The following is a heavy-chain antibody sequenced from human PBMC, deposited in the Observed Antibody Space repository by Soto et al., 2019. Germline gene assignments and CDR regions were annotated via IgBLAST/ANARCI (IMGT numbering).Heavy chain of an antibody. CDR3: AHRRPYVSSAYPLLLDY. Sequence: QITLKESGPTLVKPTQTLTLSCTFSGFSLTNAGVAVGWIRQPPGKALEWLALMYWDDDARYSPSLRSRLTITKDTSKNLVVLTMTNMDPVDTATYYCAHRRPYVSSAYPLLLDYWGQGSLVIVSS. CDR1: GFSLTNAGVA. V-gene: IGHV2-5*02. CDR2: MYWDDDA. D-gene: IGHD3-22*01. J-gene: IGHJ4*02.